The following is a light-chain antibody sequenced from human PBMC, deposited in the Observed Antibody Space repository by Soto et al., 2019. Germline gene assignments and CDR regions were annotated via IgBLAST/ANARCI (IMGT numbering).Light chain of an antibody. J-gene: IGLJ2*01. V-gene: IGLV1-51*01. Sequence: QSVLTQPPSVSAAPGQKVTISCSGSDSNIGNHYVSWYQQLPGTAPKLLIYDDNKRPSGIPGRFSGSKSGTSASLAISGLQSEDEADYYCAAWDDSLNGHVVFGGGTKLTVL. CDR2: DDN. CDR3: AAWDDSLNGHVV. CDR1: DSNIGNHY.